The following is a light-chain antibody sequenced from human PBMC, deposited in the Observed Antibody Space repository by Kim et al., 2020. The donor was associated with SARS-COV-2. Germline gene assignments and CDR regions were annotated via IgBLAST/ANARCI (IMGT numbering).Light chain of an antibody. CDR3: QSYDNSLSGYV. J-gene: IGLJ1*01. Sequence: RVTIACTGIRSNIAAGYEVHWYQQLPGTAPKHLIYGDINRPSGVPNRFSGSKSGTSASLAITGLQTEDEADYYCQSYDNSLSGYVFGTGTKVTVL. CDR2: GDI. V-gene: IGLV1-40*01. CDR1: RSNIAAGYE.